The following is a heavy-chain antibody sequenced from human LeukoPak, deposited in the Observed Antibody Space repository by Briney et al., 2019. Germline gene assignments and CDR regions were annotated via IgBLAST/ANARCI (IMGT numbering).Heavy chain of an antibody. Sequence: ASVKVSCKASGYTFTGYYMHWVRQAPGQGLEWMGIINPSGGSTSYAQKFQGRVTMTRDTSTSTVYMELSSLRSEDTAVYYCARVTWELLSGDYWGQGTLVTVSS. CDR2: INPSGGST. CDR3: ARVTWELLSGDY. CDR1: GYTFTGYY. J-gene: IGHJ4*02. D-gene: IGHD1-26*01. V-gene: IGHV1-46*01.